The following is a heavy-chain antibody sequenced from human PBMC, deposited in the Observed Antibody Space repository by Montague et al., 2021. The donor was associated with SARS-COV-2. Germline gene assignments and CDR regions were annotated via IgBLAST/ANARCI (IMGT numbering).Heavy chain of an antibody. V-gene: IGHV3-48*03. D-gene: IGHD2-15*01. Sequence: SLRLSCAASGFTFSSYEMNWVRQAPGKGLEWVSYISSSGSTIYYADSVKGRFTISRDNAKNSLYLQMNSLRAEDTAVYYCASEQYCSGGSCVYDAFDIWGQGTMVTVSS. CDR3: ASEQYCSGGSCVYDAFDI. J-gene: IGHJ3*02. CDR1: GFTFSSYE. CDR2: ISSSGSTI.